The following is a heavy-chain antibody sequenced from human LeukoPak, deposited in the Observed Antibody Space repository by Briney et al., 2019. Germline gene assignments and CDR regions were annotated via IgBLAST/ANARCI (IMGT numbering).Heavy chain of an antibody. Sequence: SETLSLTCTVSGAYINNYYWTWIRQPAAQGLEWIGRLHATESAIYNPSLKGLGTMSLDTSKAQLSLTLTSVTAADSAVYYCASLSSGAAFDVWGQGTVVTVSS. CDR3: ASLSSGAAFDV. CDR2: LHATESA. V-gene: IGHV4-4*07. CDR1: GAYINNYY. D-gene: IGHD3-22*01. J-gene: IGHJ3*01.